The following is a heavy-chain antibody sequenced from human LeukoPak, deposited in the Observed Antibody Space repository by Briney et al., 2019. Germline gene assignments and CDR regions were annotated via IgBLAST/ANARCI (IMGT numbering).Heavy chain of an antibody. CDR3: ARDLRFLEWARFDY. J-gene: IGHJ4*02. D-gene: IGHD3-3*01. CDR2: ISAYNGNT. CDR1: GYTFTSYG. Sequence: ASMKVSCKASGYTFTSYGISWVRQAPGQGLEWMGWISAYNGNTNYAQKLQGRVTMTTDTSTSTAYMELRSLRSDDTAVYYCARDLRFLEWARFDYWGQGTLVTVSS. V-gene: IGHV1-18*01.